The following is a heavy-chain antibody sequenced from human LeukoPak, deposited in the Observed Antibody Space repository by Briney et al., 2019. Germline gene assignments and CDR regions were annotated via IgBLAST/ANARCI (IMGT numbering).Heavy chain of an antibody. CDR1: GYTLTELS. V-gene: IGHV1-24*01. CDR2: FDPEDGET. J-gene: IGHJ3*02. Sequence: ASVKVSCKVSGYTLTELSMHWVRQAPGKGLEWMGGFDPEDGETIYAQKFQGRVTMTRDTSTSTVYMELSSLRSEDTAVYYCARVPWAAAGTGGAFDIWGQGTMVTVSS. CDR3: ARVPWAAAGTGGAFDI. D-gene: IGHD6-13*01.